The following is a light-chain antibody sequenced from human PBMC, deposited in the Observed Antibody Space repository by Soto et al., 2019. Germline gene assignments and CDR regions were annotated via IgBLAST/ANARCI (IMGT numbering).Light chain of an antibody. V-gene: IGLV2-14*03. J-gene: IGLJ1*01. CDR2: DVS. CDR3: SSYTSSISYV. CDR1: SSDVGGYNY. Sequence: QSVLTQPASVSGSPGQSITISCTGTSSDVGGYNYVSWYQRHPGEAPKLIIYDVSNRPSGVSDRFSGSKSGNTASLTIPGLQAEDEADYYCSSYTSSISYVFGTGTKVTVL.